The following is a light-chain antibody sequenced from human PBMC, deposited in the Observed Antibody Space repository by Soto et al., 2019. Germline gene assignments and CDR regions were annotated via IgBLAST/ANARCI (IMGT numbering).Light chain of an antibody. V-gene: IGKV3-20*01. J-gene: IGKJ1*01. CDR3: QQYGSSAWT. CDR2: GAS. CDR1: QSVSSSY. Sequence: EIVLTQSPGTLSLSPGERATLSCRASQSVSSSYLAWYQQKPGQAPRLLIYGASSRATGIPDGFSGSGSVTHFALTISRLEPEDFAVYYCQQYGSSAWTFGHGTKVEIK.